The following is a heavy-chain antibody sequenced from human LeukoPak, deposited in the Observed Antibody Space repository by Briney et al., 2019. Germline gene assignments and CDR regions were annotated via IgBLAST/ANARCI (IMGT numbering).Heavy chain of an antibody. CDR1: GLIVSESY. J-gene: IGHJ4*02. CDR3: ATRYFYIGSRYYYGYFFDY. D-gene: IGHD3-22*01. V-gene: IGHV3-53*01. CDR2: IYKDDSP. Sequence: GGSLRLSCAASGLIVSESYMAWVRQAPGKGLEWVSVIYKDDSPHYADSAKGRFTISRDSSKNALYLQMNSLRAEDTAVYYCATRYFYIGSRYYYGYFFDYWGQGTLVTVSS.